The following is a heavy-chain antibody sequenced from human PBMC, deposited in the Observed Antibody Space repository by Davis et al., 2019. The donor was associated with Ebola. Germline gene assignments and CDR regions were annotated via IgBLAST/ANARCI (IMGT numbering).Heavy chain of an antibody. Sequence: PGGSLRLSCAASGFTFSSYAMHWVRQAPGKGLEWVAVISYDGSNKYYADSVKGRFTISRDNSKNTLYLQMNSLRAEDTAVYYCAKDFGYYDSSGRNDNYYYYGMDVWGQGTTVTVSS. D-gene: IGHD3-22*01. CDR2: ISYDGSNK. V-gene: IGHV3-30-3*01. J-gene: IGHJ6*02. CDR3: AKDFGYYDSSGRNDNYYYYGMDV. CDR1: GFTFSSYA.